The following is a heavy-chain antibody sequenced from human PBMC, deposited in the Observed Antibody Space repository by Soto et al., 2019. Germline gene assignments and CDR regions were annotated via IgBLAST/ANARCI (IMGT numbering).Heavy chain of an antibody. CDR1: GFTFSDYS. CDR2: ISSSGNII. V-gene: IGHV3-11*01. CDR3: ATTAKDSTTSHHSPQIIFDY. Sequence: QVQLVESGGGLVKPGGSLRLSCAASGFTFSDYSMSWIRQSPGKGLEWISYISSSGNIIYYADSVKGRFTISRDNAKNSLYLQMNSLRAEDTAVFYCATTAKDSTTSHHSPQIIFDYWGQGTLVTVSS. J-gene: IGHJ4*02. D-gene: IGHD2-2*01.